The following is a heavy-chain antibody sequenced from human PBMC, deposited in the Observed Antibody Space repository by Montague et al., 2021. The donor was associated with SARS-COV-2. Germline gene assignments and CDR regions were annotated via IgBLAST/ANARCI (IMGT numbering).Heavy chain of an antibody. J-gene: IGHJ4*02. Sequence: SETLSLTCTVSGGSISSSSYYWGWIRQPPGKGLEWIGSTLYSGSTDYNPSLKSRVTISVDTSKSQFSLKLSSVTAADTAVYYCASMVRAQVYYFDYWGQGTLVTVSS. D-gene: IGHD3-10*01. CDR1: GGSISSSSYY. CDR2: TLYSGST. V-gene: IGHV4-39*01. CDR3: ASMVRAQVYYFDY.